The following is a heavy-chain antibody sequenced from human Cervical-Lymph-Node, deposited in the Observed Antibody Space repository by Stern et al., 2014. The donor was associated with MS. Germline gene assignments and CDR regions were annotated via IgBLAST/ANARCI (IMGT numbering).Heavy chain of an antibody. CDR3: ARKSLSMDHYFDS. Sequence: MQLVESGPGLVKPSETLSLTCTVSGASISSYYWNWIRQHPGKGLEWIGYIYYTGTTNYNPSLKGRVAISLDTSKNQFSLILRSVSAADTAVYYCARKSLSMDHYFDSWGQGTLVTVSS. CDR1: GASISSYY. J-gene: IGHJ4*02. V-gene: IGHV4-59*01. D-gene: IGHD2-2*03. CDR2: IYYTGTT.